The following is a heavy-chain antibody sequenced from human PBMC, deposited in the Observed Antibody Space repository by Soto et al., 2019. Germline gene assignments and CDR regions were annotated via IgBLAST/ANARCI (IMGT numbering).Heavy chain of an antibody. Sequence: ETLSLTCTVSGGSISSYYWSWIRQPPGKGLEWIGYIYYSGSTNYNPSLKSRVTISVDTSKNQFSLKLSSVTAADTAVYHCARAADGTYYYYGMDVWGQGTTVTVSS. D-gene: IGHD6-13*01. CDR1: GGSISSYY. V-gene: IGHV4-59*01. CDR2: IYYSGST. J-gene: IGHJ6*02. CDR3: ARAADGTYYYYGMDV.